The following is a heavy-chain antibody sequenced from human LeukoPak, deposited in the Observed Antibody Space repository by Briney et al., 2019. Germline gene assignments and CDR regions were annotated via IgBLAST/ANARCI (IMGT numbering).Heavy chain of an antibody. J-gene: IGHJ4*02. D-gene: IGHD2-21*02. V-gene: IGHV3-66*01. Sequence: GGSLRLSCVASGFIVSNNYMGWVRQAPARGLEWVSVVNTVGTTYYADSVRGRFTISRDNSKNTLSLQMNSLRVEDTAVYYCAGSLAYCGGDCRLGDYWGQGTLVTVSS. CDR1: GFIVSNNY. CDR3: AGSLAYCGGDCRLGDY. CDR2: VNTVGTT.